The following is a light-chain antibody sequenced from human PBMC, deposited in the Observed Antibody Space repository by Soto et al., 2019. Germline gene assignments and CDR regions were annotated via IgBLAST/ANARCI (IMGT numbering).Light chain of an antibody. CDR2: EVS. CDR3: SSYTSSSTLGV. J-gene: IGLJ3*02. Sequence: QSALTQPASVSGSPGQSITISCTGTSSDVGGYNYVSWYQQHPGKAPKLMIYEVSNRPSGVSNRFSGSKSGNTASLTISGLQAEDVADYDCSSYTSSSTLGVFGGGTKLTVL. CDR1: SSDVGGYNY. V-gene: IGLV2-14*01.